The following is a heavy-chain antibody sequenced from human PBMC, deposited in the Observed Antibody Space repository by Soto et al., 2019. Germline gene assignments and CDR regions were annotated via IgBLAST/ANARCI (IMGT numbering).Heavy chain of an antibody. J-gene: IGHJ4*02. Sequence: QVQLVQSGAEVKKPGSSVRVSCKVSGGTFGSHTFTWVRQAPGQGLEWMGEIIPVFNAANYAQRFQDRVTITEDRAATTVYLELSRLTSADTATYYCARIETLTYQSTRGTELDFWGQGPLVIVSS. V-gene: IGHV1-69*06. CDR2: IIPVFNAA. CDR1: GGTFGSHT. CDR3: ARIETLTYQSTRGTELDF. D-gene: IGHD2-8*01.